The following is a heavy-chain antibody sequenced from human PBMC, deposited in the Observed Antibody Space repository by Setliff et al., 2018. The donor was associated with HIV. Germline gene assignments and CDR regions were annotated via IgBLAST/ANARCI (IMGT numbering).Heavy chain of an antibody. CDR2: IYYSGIT. V-gene: IGHV4-39*07. D-gene: IGHD3-10*01. CDR1: GGSISSSTYY. J-gene: IGHJ5*02. CDR3: GRGWFDP. Sequence: SETLSLTCTVSGGSISSSTYYWGWIRQPPGKGLEWIGSIYYSGITSYNPSLRSRVTMSVDTSENLFSLRLIFVTAADTGVYYCGRGWFDPWGQGTLVTVSS.